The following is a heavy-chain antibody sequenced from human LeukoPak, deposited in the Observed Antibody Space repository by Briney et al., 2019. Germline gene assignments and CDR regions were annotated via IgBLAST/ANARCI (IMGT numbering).Heavy chain of an antibody. Sequence: SETLSPTCTVSGGSISSYYWSWIRQPPGKGLEWIGYIYYSGSTNYNPSLKSRVTISVDTSKNQFSLKLSSVTAADTAVYYCARDRHWFDPWGQGTLVTVSS. CDR1: GGSISSYY. V-gene: IGHV4-59*01. CDR3: ARDRHWFDP. J-gene: IGHJ5*02. CDR2: IYYSGST.